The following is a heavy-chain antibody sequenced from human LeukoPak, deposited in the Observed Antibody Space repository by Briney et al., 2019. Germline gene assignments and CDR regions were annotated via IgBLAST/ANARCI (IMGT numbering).Heavy chain of an antibody. D-gene: IGHD1-26*01. CDR1: GFTFSSYS. Sequence: PGGSLRLSCAASGFTFSSYSMNWVRQAPGKGLEWVSSISSSSSYIYYADSVKGRFTISRDNAKNSLYLQMNSLRAEDTAVYYCARPVGATSFPQDYWGQGTLVTVSS. J-gene: IGHJ4*02. CDR3: ARPVGATSFPQDY. V-gene: IGHV3-21*01. CDR2: ISSSSSYI.